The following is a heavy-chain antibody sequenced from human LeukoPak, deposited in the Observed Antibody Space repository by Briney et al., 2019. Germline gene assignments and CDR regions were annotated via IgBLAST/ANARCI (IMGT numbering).Heavy chain of an antibody. CDR1: GGSISSNY. CDR3: ARIGFGDSSGYHYDDAFDI. J-gene: IGHJ3*02. CDR2: IYYSGRT. Sequence: SETLSFTCTVSGGSISSNYWSWIRQPPGKGLEWIGYIYYSGRTNYNPSLKSRVTISVDTSKNQFSLKLTSVTAADTAVYYCARIGFGDSSGYHYDDAFDIWGQGTMITVSS. D-gene: IGHD3-22*01. V-gene: IGHV4-59*01.